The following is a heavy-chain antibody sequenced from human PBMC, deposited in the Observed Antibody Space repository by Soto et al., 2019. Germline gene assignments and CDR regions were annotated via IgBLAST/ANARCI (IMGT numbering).Heavy chain of an antibody. CDR3: ARDHGDYSFDP. Sequence: QVQLVESGGGLVKPGGSRRLSCAASGFTFSDYYMSWIRQAPGKGLEWVSYMSSSGSTIYYEDSVKGRFTISRDNAQNSLYLQMNSLRAEYTAVYYCARDHGDYSFDPWGQGTLVTVSS. CDR2: MSSSGSTI. J-gene: IGHJ5*02. D-gene: IGHD4-17*01. CDR1: GFTFSDYY. V-gene: IGHV3-11*01.